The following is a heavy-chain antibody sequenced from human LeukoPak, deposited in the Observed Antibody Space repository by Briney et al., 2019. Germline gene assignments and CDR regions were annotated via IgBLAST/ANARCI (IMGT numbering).Heavy chain of an antibody. CDR2: ISYSGST. CDR3: ARSVKGVIVVAGSCEY. J-gene: IGHJ4*02. V-gene: IGHV4-61*01. D-gene: IGHD6-19*01. CDR1: GGSVNSGTYY. Sequence: PSETLSLTCTVSGGSVNSGTYYWSWIRQPPGKGLEWIGYISYSGSTNYNPSLKSRVTISADTSKNQFSLKVSSVTAADTAVYYCARSVKGVIVVAGSCEYWGQGTLVTVSS.